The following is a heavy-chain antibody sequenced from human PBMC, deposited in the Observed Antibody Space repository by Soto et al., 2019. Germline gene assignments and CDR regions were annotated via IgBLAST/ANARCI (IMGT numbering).Heavy chain of an antibody. J-gene: IGHJ4*02. Sequence: QVQLVESGGGVVQPGRSLRLSCAASGFIFSGYAMHWVRQAPGKGLVWVAVISYDGNTKYYADSVKGRFTVCRDNSRNTLYVQMNNLSAEDTSMYYCAKETSASEIDYWGQGTLVPVSS. V-gene: IGHV3-30-3*01. CDR1: GFIFSGYA. CDR2: ISYDGNTK. CDR3: AKETSASEIDY.